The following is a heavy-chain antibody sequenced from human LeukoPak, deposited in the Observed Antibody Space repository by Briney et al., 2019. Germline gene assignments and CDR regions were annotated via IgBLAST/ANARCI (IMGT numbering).Heavy chain of an antibody. V-gene: IGHV1-3*01. CDR1: GYTFTSYA. D-gene: IGHD3-10*01. J-gene: IGHJ4*02. Sequence: ASVKVSCKASGYTFTSYAMHWVRQAPGQGLEWMGWINAGNGNTKYSQKFQGRVTITRDTSASTAYMELSSLRSEDTAVYYCARDRGYGSGSYFHFDYWGQGTLVTVSS. CDR3: ARDRGYGSGSYFHFDY. CDR2: INAGNGNT.